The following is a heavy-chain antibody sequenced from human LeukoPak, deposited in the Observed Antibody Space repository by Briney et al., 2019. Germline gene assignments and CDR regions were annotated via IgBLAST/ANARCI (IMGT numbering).Heavy chain of an antibody. CDR1: GFTFSSYW. CDR3: ARSQFFDY. V-gene: IGHV3-21*01. CDR2: ISSSSSYI. D-gene: IGHD6-19*01. Sequence: GGSLRLSCAASGFTFSSYWMHWVRQAPGKGLEWVSSISSSSSYIYYADSVKGRFTTSRDNAKNSLYLQMNSLRAEDTAVYYCARSQFFDYWGQGTLVTVSS. J-gene: IGHJ4*02.